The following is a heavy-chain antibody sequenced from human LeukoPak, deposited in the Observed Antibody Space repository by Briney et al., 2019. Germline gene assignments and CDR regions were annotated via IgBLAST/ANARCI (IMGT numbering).Heavy chain of an antibody. J-gene: IGHJ6*02. D-gene: IGHD3-16*02. V-gene: IGHV1-69*01. CDR2: IIPIFGTA. CDR1: GGTFSSYA. CDR3: ARLRHTYKTQYYYYYGMDV. Sequence: GASVKVSCKASGGTFSSYAISWVRQAPGQGLEWMGGIIPIFGTANYAQKFQGRVTITADESTSTAYMELSSLRSEDTAVYYCARLRHTYKTQYYYYYGMDVWGQGTTVTVSS.